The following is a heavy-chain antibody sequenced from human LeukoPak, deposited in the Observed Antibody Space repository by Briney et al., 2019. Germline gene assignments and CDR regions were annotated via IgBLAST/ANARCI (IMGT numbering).Heavy chain of an antibody. CDR1: GFSLSTSGVG. CDR3: AHLCAGGPYCSGWYEVDY. Sequence: SGPTLVKPTQPLTLTCTFSGFSLSTSGVGVGWIRQPPGTALEWLALIYWDDDKRYNPSLKSRLTITKETSKNQVVLTMTNMDAVDTATYFCAHLCAGGPYCSGWYEVDYWGQGTLVTVSS. V-gene: IGHV2-5*02. J-gene: IGHJ4*02. D-gene: IGHD6-19*01. CDR2: IYWDDDK.